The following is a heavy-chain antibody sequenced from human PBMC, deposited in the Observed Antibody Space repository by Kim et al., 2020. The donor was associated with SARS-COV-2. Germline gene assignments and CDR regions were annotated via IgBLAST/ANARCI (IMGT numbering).Heavy chain of an antibody. V-gene: IGHV3-21*01. CDR3: AKDPPGLYGDYYFDA. CDR2: ISGDSDSI. Sequence: GGSQRLSCAASGFSFNQNYMNWVRQAPGKGLEWLASISGDSDSIYYADSVKGRFTISRDNANNSLYLLMESLRVEDTAVYYCAKDPPGLYGDYYFDAWGQGTLVTVSP. J-gene: IGHJ4*02. CDR1: GFSFNQNY. D-gene: IGHD4-17*01.